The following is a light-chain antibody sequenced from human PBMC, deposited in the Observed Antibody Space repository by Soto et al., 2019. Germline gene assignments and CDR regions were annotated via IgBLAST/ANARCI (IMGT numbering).Light chain of an antibody. Sequence: VWTQSPGTLSLSPGERATLSCRASQSVSSSYLAWYQQKPGQAPRLRIYGASSRAAGIPGRFSGSGSGTDFTLTISRLEPEDFAVYYCQQYGSSRTFGQGTKVDIK. CDR2: GAS. J-gene: IGKJ1*01. CDR1: QSVSSSY. V-gene: IGKV3-20*01. CDR3: QQYGSSRT.